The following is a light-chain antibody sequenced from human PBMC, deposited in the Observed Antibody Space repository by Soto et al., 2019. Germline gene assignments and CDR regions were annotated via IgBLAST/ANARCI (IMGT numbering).Light chain of an antibody. CDR1: QNVGNN. Sequence: EIVMTQSPATLSVSPGERATLSCRASQNVGNNLVWYQQKPGQAPRLLIYGAFTRAAGIPDRFSGIVSGTEFTLTISGLQSDDFAVYYCQQFNNWAPWTFGQGTKVEIK. CDR3: QQFNNWAPWT. CDR2: GAF. V-gene: IGKV3-15*01. J-gene: IGKJ1*01.